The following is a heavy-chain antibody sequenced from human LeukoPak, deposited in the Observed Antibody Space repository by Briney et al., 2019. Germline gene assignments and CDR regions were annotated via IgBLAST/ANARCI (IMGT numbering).Heavy chain of an antibody. V-gene: IGHV1-69*13. CDR3: ARDPLTGYSSLGDY. CDR1: GGTFSSYA. D-gene: IGHD6-19*01. CDR2: IIPIFGTA. J-gene: IGHJ4*02. Sequence: SVKVSCKASGGTFSSYAIGWVRQAPGQGLEWMGGIIPIFGTANYAQKLQGRVTITADESTSTAYMELSSLRSEDTAVYYCARDPLTGYSSLGDYWGQGTLVTVSS.